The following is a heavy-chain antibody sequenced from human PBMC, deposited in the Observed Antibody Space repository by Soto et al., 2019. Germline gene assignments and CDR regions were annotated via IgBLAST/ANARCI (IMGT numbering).Heavy chain of an antibody. CDR1: GFIFSTYG. J-gene: IGHJ4*02. V-gene: IGHV3-33*01. CDR3: ARGATYCSGSNCYYYFDY. Sequence: GGSLRLSCAASGFIFSTYGMHWVRQAPGKGLEWVAVIWYDGTYKDYVDSVKGRFTVSRDNSKNTLYLQMNSLRAEDTSVYYCARGATYCSGSNCYYYFDYWGQGTLVTVSS. D-gene: IGHD2-15*01. CDR2: IWYDGTYK.